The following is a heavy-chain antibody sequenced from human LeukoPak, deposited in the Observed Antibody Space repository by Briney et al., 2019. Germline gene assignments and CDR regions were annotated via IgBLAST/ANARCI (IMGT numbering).Heavy chain of an antibody. V-gene: IGHV3-23*01. J-gene: IGHJ4*02. CDR2: ITGSGDNT. D-gene: IGHD1-26*01. CDR1: GFIFSTYP. Sequence: GGSLRLSCAASGFIFSTYPVSWVRQAPGKGLEWVSAITGSGDNTYYTDSVKGRFTISRDNSKNTLSLQMNSLRVEDTAVYYCAKENPVGGTNYFDYWGQGTLVTVSS. CDR3: AKENPVGGTNYFDY.